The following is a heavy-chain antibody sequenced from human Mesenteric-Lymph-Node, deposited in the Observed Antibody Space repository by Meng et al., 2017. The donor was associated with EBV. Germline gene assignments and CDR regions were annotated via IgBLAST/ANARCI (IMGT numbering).Heavy chain of an antibody. D-gene: IGHD4-17*01. CDR1: GFIFDNYD. CDR3: ATDVHYGDYAIDY. Sequence: EVQLLESGGGLVQPXGSLRLSCAASGFIFDNYDMSWVRQAPGKGLEWVSTISGPGPGTYYADSVKGRFTISRDNSQNTLHLQMDSLRAEDTAVYFCATDVHYGDYAIDYWGQGTLVTVSS. V-gene: IGHV3-23*01. J-gene: IGHJ4*02. CDR2: ISGPGPGT.